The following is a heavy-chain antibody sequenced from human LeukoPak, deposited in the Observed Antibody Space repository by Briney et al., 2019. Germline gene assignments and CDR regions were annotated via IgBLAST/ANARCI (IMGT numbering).Heavy chain of an antibody. CDR3: ARIPSYGDPIDY. Sequence: KPSQTLSLTCTVSGGSISSGSYYWSWIRQPAGKGLEWIGRIYTSGSTNYNPSLKSRVTISVDTSKNQFSLKLSSVTAADTAVYYCARIPSYGDPIDYWGQGTLVTVSS. D-gene: IGHD4-17*01. CDR1: GGSISSGSYY. V-gene: IGHV4-61*02. J-gene: IGHJ4*02. CDR2: IYTSGST.